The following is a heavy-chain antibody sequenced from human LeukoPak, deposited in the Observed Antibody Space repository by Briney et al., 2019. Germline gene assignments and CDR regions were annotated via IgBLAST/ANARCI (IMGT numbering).Heavy chain of an antibody. CDR2: INHSGST. CDR3: ARGPVTKV. D-gene: IGHD4-17*01. V-gene: IGHV4-34*01. J-gene: IGHJ4*02. CDR1: GFTFSDVW. Sequence: GSLRLSCAASGFTFSDVWMSWIRQPPGKGLEWIGEINHSGSTNYNPSLKSRVTISVDTSKNQFSLKLSSVTAADTAVYYCARGPVTKVWGQGTLVTVSS.